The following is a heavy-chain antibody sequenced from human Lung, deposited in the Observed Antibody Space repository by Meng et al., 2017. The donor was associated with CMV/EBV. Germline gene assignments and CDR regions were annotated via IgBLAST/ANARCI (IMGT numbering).Heavy chain of an antibody. D-gene: IGHD6-19*01. Sequence: SXTLSLXCTVPGGPVSSGRYYWSWIRQPPGKGLAWIGYIYYSGRTNYNPSLKSRVTISVDTSNNQFSMKLSSVTGADTAVYYCARVVRYSSGWYWGEIVYYYYGMDVWXQGTTVTVSS. J-gene: IGHJ6*02. CDR3: ARVVRYSSGWYWGEIVYYYYGMDV. CDR1: GGPVSSGRYY. CDR2: IYYSGRT. V-gene: IGHV4-61*01.